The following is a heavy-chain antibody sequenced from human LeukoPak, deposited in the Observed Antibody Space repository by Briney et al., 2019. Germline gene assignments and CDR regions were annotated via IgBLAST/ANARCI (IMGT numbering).Heavy chain of an antibody. D-gene: IGHD3-10*01. CDR2: GHYTGST. J-gene: IGHJ3*02. V-gene: IGHV4-59*01. CDR1: GGSISSYY. CDR3: ARWGETSALRVHAFDI. Sequence: SETLSLTCTVSGGSISSYYWSWIRQPPGKGLEWIGYGHYTGSTNYNPSLKSRVTFSVDTSKNQFSLKLTSVTAADTAVYYCARWGETSALRVHAFDIWGQGTMVTVSS.